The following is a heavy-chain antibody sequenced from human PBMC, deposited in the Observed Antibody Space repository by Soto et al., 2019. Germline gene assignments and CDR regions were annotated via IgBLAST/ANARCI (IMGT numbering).Heavy chain of an antibody. Sequence: GGSLRLSCAASGFTFSSYAMSWVRQAPGKGLEWVSTISGGGGSTYYADSVKGRFTISRDNSKNTLYLQVTSLRAEDTAVYYCAKDRGSGFLGPQDYWGQGTLVTVSS. V-gene: IGHV3-23*01. D-gene: IGHD6-19*01. J-gene: IGHJ4*02. CDR2: ISGGGGST. CDR1: GFTFSSYA. CDR3: AKDRGSGFLGPQDY.